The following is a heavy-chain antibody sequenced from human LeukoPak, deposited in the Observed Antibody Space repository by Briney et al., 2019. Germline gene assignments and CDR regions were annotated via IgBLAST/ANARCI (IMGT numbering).Heavy chain of an antibody. V-gene: IGHV3-48*01. CDR3: ASPSARRFLEWLSPVAYDAFDI. CDR1: GFTFSSYS. J-gene: IGHJ3*02. Sequence: GSLRLSCAASGFTFSSYSMNWVRQAPGKGLEWVSYISSSSSTIYYADSVKGRFTISRDNAKNSLYLQMNSLRAEDTAVYYCASPSARRFLEWLSPVAYDAFDIWGRGTMVTVSS. CDR2: ISSSSSTI. D-gene: IGHD3-3*01.